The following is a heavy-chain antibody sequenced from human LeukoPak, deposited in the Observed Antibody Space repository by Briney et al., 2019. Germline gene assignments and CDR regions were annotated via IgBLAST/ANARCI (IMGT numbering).Heavy chain of an antibody. J-gene: IGHJ5*02. CDR1: GYTFTGHY. V-gene: IGHV1-2*06. D-gene: IGHD6-13*01. Sequence: ASVKVSCKASGYTFTGHYMHWVRQAPGQGLEWMGLINPTGGSTGYAQKFQGRVTMTRDTSISTAYMELSRLRSDDTAVYYCARVYVQQLGINWFDPWGQGTLVTVSS. CDR2: INPTGGST. CDR3: ARVYVQQLGINWFDP.